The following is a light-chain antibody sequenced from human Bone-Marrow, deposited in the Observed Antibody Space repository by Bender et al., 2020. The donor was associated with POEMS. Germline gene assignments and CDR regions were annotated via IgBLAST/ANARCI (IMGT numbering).Light chain of an antibody. J-gene: IGLJ2*01. CDR2: DVT. CDR1: SSDVGNYHL. Sequence: QSALTQPASVSGSPGQSITVSCTGTSSDVGNYHLVSWYQQHPGRAPKLIIFDVTKRPSGISIRFSASKSCNTASLTISGLQAEDEADYYCSSYSSGSTLEVFGGGTKLTVL. V-gene: IGLV2-14*02. CDR3: SSYSSGSTLEV.